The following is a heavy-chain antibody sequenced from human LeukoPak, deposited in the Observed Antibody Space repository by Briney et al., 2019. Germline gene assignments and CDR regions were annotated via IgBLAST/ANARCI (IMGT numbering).Heavy chain of an antibody. D-gene: IGHD3-22*01. CDR2: ISTYNGNT. CDR1: GYIFTSYG. CDR3: ARAAISKDGSGYFY. V-gene: IGHV1-18*01. J-gene: IGHJ4*02. Sequence: GASVKVSCKASGYIFTSYGISWVRQAPGQGLGWMGWISTYNGNTNYAQKVQGRVTMTTDTSTSTAYMELRSLRSDDTAVYYCARAAISKDGSGYFYWGQGTLVTVPS.